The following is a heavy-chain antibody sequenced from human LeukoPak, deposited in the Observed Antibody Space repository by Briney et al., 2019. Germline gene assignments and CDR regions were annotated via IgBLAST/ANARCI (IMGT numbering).Heavy chain of an antibody. CDR1: GYTFSSHS. D-gene: IGHD3-10*01. Sequence: ASVKVSCKTSGYTFSSHSMNWVRQAPGQGLEWLGWISPYNGNTKYAQKIQGRATMTTDTSTSTAYLELRSLRSDDTAVYYCARGEYDLLGDYWGQGTLVAVSS. CDR2: ISPYNGNT. J-gene: IGHJ4*02. CDR3: ARGEYDLLGDY. V-gene: IGHV1-18*01.